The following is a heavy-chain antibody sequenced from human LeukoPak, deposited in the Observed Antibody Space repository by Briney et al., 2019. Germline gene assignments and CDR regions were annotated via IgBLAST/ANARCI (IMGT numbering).Heavy chain of an antibody. CDR3: ARALPGSGSYYLNY. CDR1: GGSFSGYY. Sequence: KASETLSLTCAVYGGSFSGYYWSWIRQPPGKGLKWIGEINHSGSTNYNPSLKSRVTISVDTSKNQFSLKLSSVTAADTAVYYCARALPGSGSYYLNYWGQGTLVTVSS. V-gene: IGHV4-34*01. J-gene: IGHJ4*02. D-gene: IGHD3-10*01. CDR2: INHSGST.